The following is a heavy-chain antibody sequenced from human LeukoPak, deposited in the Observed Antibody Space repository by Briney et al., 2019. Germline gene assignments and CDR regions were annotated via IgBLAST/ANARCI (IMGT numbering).Heavy chain of an antibody. J-gene: IGHJ6*03. V-gene: IGHV3-30*04. CDR1: GFTFSSYA. Sequence: GGSLRLSCAASGFTFSSYAMHWVRQAPGKGLEWVAVISYDGSNKYYADSVKGRFTISRDNSKNTLYLQMNSLRAEDTAVYYCARGSGSGWHYYYYMDVWGKGTTVTVSS. CDR2: ISYDGSNK. D-gene: IGHD6-19*01. CDR3: ARGSGSGWHYYYYMDV.